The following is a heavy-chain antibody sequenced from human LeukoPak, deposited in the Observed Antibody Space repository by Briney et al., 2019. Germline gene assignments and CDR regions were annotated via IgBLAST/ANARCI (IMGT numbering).Heavy chain of an antibody. D-gene: IGHD3-16*01. CDR3: ARSAFDYVWGTLGH. Sequence: SETLSLTCAVYGGSFSGYYWSWIRQPPGKGLEWIGEINHSGSTNYNPSLKSRVTISVDTSKNQFSLKLSSVTAADTAIYYCARSAFDYVWGTLGHWGQGILVTVSS. CDR2: INHSGST. CDR1: GGSFSGYY. J-gene: IGHJ5*02. V-gene: IGHV4-34*01.